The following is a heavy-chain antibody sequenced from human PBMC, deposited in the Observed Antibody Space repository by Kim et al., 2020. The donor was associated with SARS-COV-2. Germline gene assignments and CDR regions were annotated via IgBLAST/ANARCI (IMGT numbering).Heavy chain of an antibody. CDR2: IFSGGTT. CDR1: GFTVSNNY. Sequence: GGSLRLSCAASGFTVSNNYMSWVRQAPGKGLEWVSLIFSGGTTHYADSVKGRFTISRDHSKNTLYLQMNSLRAEDTAVYYCARHVGPWGQGTLVTVSS. CDR3: ARHVGP. J-gene: IGHJ1*01. V-gene: IGHV3-66*04. D-gene: IGHD3-16*01.